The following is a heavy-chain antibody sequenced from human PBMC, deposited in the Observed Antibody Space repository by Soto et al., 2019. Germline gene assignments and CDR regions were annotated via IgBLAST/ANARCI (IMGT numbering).Heavy chain of an antibody. J-gene: IGHJ4*02. D-gene: IGHD3-22*01. CDR2: IYYSGNT. CDR1: GYSISSSNW. V-gene: IGHV4-28*01. CDR3: ARSGHYYDSSGPRTYYFDY. Sequence: SETLSLTCAVSGYSISSSNWWGWIRQPPGKGLEWIGYIYYSGNTYYNPSLKSRVTMSVDTSKNQFSLKLSSVTAVDTAVYYCARSGHYYDSSGPRTYYFDYWGQGTLVTVSS.